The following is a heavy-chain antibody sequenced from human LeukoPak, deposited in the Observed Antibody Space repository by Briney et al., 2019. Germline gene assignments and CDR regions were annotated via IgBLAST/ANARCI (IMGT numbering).Heavy chain of an antibody. D-gene: IGHD3-10*01. J-gene: IGHJ4*02. CDR1: GFTFSSYW. Sequence: PGGSLGLSCAASGFTFSSYWMHWVRQAPGKGLVWVSRINSDGSSTSYADSVKGRFTISRDNAKNTLYLQMNSLRAEDTAVYYCARDGLLIGSGSYSDYWGQGTLVTVSS. V-gene: IGHV3-74*01. CDR2: INSDGSST. CDR3: ARDGLLIGSGSYSDY.